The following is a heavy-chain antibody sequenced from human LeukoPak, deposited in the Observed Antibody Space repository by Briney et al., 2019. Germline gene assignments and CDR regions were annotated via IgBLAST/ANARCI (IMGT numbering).Heavy chain of an antibody. J-gene: IGHJ1*01. D-gene: IGHD2-2*02. CDR1: GFTFDNYA. CDR2: ISNSGVST. V-gene: IGHV3-23*01. CDR3: AKDLYPHGRAEYFQH. Sequence: GGSLKLSCEASGFTFDNYAMSWVRQAPGKGLEWVSAISNSGVSTHYADSVKGRFTISRDNSKNTLFLHMNTLRADDMAVYYCAKDLYPHGRAEYFQHWGQGTLVTVSS.